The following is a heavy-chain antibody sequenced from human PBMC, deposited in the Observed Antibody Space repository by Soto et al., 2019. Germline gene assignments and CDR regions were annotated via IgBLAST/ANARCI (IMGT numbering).Heavy chain of an antibody. D-gene: IGHD6-13*01. CDR1: GFTFSSYA. Sequence: EVQLLESGGGLVQPGGSLRLSCAASGFTFSSYAMSWVRQAPGKGLEWVSAIKGSGGSTYYADSVKGRFTISRDSSKNTLYLQMNSLRAEDTAVYYCAKGAGEKGYYYYGMDVWGQGTTVTVSS. CDR2: IKGSGGST. CDR3: AKGAGEKGYYYYGMDV. V-gene: IGHV3-23*01. J-gene: IGHJ6*02.